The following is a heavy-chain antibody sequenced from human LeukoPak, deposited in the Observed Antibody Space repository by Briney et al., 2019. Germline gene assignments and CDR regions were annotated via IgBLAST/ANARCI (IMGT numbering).Heavy chain of an antibody. CDR2: ISSSSSNI. Sequence: PGGSLRLSCAASGFTFSTYSMNWVGQPPGKGRDWVSSISSSSSNIYYADSVKGRFTISRDNAKNSLYLQMNSLRAEDTAVYYCARAHIAAAYNWFDPWGQGTLVTVSS. J-gene: IGHJ5*02. V-gene: IGHV3-21*01. D-gene: IGHD6-13*01. CDR1: GFTFSTYS. CDR3: ARAHIAAAYNWFDP.